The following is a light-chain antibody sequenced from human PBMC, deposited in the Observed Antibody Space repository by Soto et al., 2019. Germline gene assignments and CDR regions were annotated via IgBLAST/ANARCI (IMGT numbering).Light chain of an antibody. Sequence: DIQMTQSPSTLSASVGGRVTITCRASQSISRWLAWYQQTPGKAPKLLIYKTSILEDRVPSRFSGDGSGTEFTLTISSLKREDFGIYYCKQYSRLWSVGQGKKVDIK. CDR2: KTS. J-gene: IGKJ1*01. CDR1: QSISRW. V-gene: IGKV1-5*03. CDR3: KQYSRLWS.